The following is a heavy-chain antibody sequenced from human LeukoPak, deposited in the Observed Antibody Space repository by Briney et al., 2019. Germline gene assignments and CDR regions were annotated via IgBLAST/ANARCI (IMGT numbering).Heavy chain of an antibody. V-gene: IGHV3-7*01. D-gene: IGHD3-10*01. CDR1: GFTFSQYW. CDR3: ARSGRGVDSFYFYVDV. CDR2: IKHDGSEKQNGSEK. J-gene: IGHJ6*03. Sequence: PGGSLRLSCAASGFTFSQYWMSWVRQAPGRGLEGVANIKHDGSEKQNGSEKNYVDSVKGRFTISRDNAKNSLYLQMNSLRAEDTAVYYCARSGRGVDSFYFYVDVWGKGTTVTVSS.